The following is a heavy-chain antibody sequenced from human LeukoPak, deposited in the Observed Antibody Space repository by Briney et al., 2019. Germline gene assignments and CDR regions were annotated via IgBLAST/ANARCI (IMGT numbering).Heavy chain of an antibody. J-gene: IGHJ1*01. V-gene: IGHV3-23*01. CDR2: LTAGDGYT. Sequence: PGGSLRLSWAASGFTFSDYGMTWVRQAPGKGLEWVSSLTAGDGYTYYADSVKGRFTISRDSSKNTLILQMNSLRAEDTAIYYCAKDTDVVVPEYFQYWGQGTLVTVSS. CDR1: GFTFSDYG. CDR3: AKDTDVVVPEYFQY. D-gene: IGHD2-15*01.